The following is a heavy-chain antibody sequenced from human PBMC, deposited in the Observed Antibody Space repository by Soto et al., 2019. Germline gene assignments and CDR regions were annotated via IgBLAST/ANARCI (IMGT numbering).Heavy chain of an antibody. Sequence: EVQLVESGGGLVQPGRSLRLSCAASGFTFDDYAMHWVRQAPGKGLEWVSGISWNSGSIGYADSVKGRFTISRDNAKNSLYLQMNSRRTEDTAVYYCAKGGQLLTGGGGNWGQGTLVTVSS. V-gene: IGHV3-9*01. D-gene: IGHD7-27*01. CDR1: GFTFDDYA. CDR2: ISWNSGSI. J-gene: IGHJ4*02. CDR3: AKGGQLLTGGGGN.